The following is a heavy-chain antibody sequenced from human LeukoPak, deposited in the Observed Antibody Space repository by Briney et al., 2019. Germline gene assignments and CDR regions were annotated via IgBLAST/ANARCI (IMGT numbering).Heavy chain of an antibody. CDR1: GFTFSSYD. D-gene: IGHD1-26*01. J-gene: IGHJ4*02. CDR3: ANELWGGSYEGGRLTYYFDY. CDR2: ISYDGNNK. Sequence: GGSLRLSCAASGFTFSSYDIHWVRQAPGKGLEGGAVISYDGNNKYYADSVKGRFTISRDISKNTLYLQMSSLRAEDTAVYYCANELWGGSYEGGRLTYYFDYWGQGTLVTVSS. V-gene: IGHV3-30*18.